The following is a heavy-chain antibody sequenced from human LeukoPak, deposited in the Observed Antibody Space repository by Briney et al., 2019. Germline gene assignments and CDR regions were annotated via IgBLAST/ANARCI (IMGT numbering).Heavy chain of an antibody. CDR3: ARDPTNTSGRYAHFDY. CDR1: GYTFTHHG. Sequence: ASVKVSCKASGYTFTHHGITWVRQAPGQGHEWMGWISGYNGDTHFAQNFRGRITMTTDTATSTAYMELRSLTSDDTAVYYCARDPTNTSGRYAHFDYWGQGTLVTVSS. J-gene: IGHJ4*02. CDR2: ISGYNGDT. V-gene: IGHV1-18*01. D-gene: IGHD6-19*01.